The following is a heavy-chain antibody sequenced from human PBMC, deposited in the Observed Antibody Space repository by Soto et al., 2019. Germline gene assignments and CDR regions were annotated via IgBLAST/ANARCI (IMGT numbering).Heavy chain of an antibody. CDR1: GFTFGHVW. CDR3: ARDDEHGSNCDLAY. V-gene: IGHV3-15*01. J-gene: IGHJ4*02. Sequence: GGSLRHSCAASGFTFGHVWISWVRQAPGKGLEWVGRIKSKTDGGTSDYAAPVKGRFTISRDDSKNTLYLQMDSLRPEDTAVYYCARDDEHGSNCDLAYWGQGA. D-gene: IGHD2-15*01. CDR2: IKSKTDGGTS.